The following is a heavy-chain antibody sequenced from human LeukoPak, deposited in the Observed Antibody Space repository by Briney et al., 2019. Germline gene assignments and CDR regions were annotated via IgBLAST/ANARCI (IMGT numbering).Heavy chain of an antibody. V-gene: IGHV4-39*01. J-gene: IGHJ4*02. CDR2: IYYSGTT. Sequence: SGTLSLTCSVSGGSINSNSHHWAWIRQAPGRGLEWIGNIYYSGTTSYNPSLKSRVTISVDTSKNQFSLRLSSVTAADTAVYYCARRGDILTDYAFDYWGQGTLVTVSS. D-gene: IGHD3-9*01. CDR1: GGSINSNSHH. CDR3: ARRGDILTDYAFDY.